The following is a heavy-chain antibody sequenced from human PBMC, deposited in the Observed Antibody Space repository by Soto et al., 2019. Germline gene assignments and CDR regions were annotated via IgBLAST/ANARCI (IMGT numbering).Heavy chain of an antibody. CDR1: GYIFMNFA. Sequence: ASVKVSCKASGYIFMNFALHWVRQAPGQTFEWMGWINTGNGKTEYSQKFQGRITIIRDTSASTAYMELSDLRSEDTAVYYCARVPRYSFEIVLEPSVMYQDWYDPSSQGTLVTVSA. CDR3: ARVPRYSFEIVLEPSVMYQDWYDP. J-gene: IGHJ5*02. CDR2: INTGNGKT. V-gene: IGHV1-3*04. D-gene: IGHD3-9*01.